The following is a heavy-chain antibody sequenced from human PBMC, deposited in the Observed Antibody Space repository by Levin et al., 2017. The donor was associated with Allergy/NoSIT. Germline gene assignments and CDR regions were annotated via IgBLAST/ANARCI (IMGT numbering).Heavy chain of an antibody. Sequence: SQTLSLTCAVYGGSFSGYYWSWIRQPPGKGLEWIGEINHSGSTNYNPSLKSRVTISVDTSTNQFSLKLSSVTAADTAVYYCARGRRAARPLRTNWFDPWGQGTLVTVSS. J-gene: IGHJ5*02. CDR2: INHSGST. CDR3: ARGRRAARPLRTNWFDP. V-gene: IGHV4-34*01. CDR1: GGSFSGYY. D-gene: IGHD6-6*01.